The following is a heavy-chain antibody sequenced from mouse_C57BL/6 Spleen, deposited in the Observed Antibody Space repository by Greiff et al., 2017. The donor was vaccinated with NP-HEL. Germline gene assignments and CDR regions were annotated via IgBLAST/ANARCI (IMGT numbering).Heavy chain of an antibody. Sequence: QVQLKQSGAELVKPGASVKISCKASGYAFSSYWMNWVKQRPGKGLEWIGQIYPGDGDTNYNGKFKGKATLTADKSSSTAYMQLSSLTSEDSAVYFCARGGTTVVSFDYWGQGTTLTVSS. D-gene: IGHD1-1*01. CDR1: GYAFSSYW. CDR2: IYPGDGDT. V-gene: IGHV1-80*01. J-gene: IGHJ2*01. CDR3: ARGGTTVVSFDY.